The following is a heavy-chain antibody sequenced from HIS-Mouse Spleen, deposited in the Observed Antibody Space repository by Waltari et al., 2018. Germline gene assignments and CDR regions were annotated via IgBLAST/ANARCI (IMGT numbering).Heavy chain of an antibody. J-gene: IGHJ3*02. V-gene: IGHV4-34*01. CDR1: GGSFGGYY. CDR2: INHSGST. CDR3: ARGPLGPDAFDI. Sequence: QVQLQQWGAGLSKPSEPLSLPCAVYGGSFGGYYWIWTRQPPGKGLAWIGEINHSGSTNYNPSLKSRVTISVDTSKNQFSLKLSSVTAADTAVYYCARGPLGPDAFDIWGQGTMVTVSS.